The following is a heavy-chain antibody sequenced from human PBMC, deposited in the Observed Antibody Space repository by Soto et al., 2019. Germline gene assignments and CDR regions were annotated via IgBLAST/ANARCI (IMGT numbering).Heavy chain of an antibody. J-gene: IGHJ6*02. Sequence: QVQLQESGPGQVTPSQTLSLTCTVSGGSVNSGGYYWTWIRQHPRRGLECLGYIYYSGNTYYNPSLQSRLTISLDTSTNQFSLKLTSVTAADTAVYYCARFPSRAHYFAMAVWGQGTAVTVSS. CDR2: IYYSGNT. CDR3: ARFPSRAHYFAMAV. V-gene: IGHV4-31*03. CDR1: GGSVNSGGYY. D-gene: IGHD2-2*01.